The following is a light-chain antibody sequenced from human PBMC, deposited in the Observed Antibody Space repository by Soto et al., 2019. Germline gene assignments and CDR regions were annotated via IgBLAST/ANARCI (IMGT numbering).Light chain of an antibody. CDR2: SNN. CDR3: AAWDYSLNAVT. Sequence: QSVLTQPPSASGTPGQRVTISCSGSTSNIGGNTVNWYQQLPGTAPKLLIYSNNQRPSGVPDRFSGSKSGTSASLAIIRLQSEDEAGYYCAAWDYSLNAVTFGGGTKLNVL. V-gene: IGLV1-44*01. CDR1: TSNIGGNT. J-gene: IGLJ2*01.